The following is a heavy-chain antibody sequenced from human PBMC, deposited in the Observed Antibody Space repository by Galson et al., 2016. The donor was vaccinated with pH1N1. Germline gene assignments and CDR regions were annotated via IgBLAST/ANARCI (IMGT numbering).Heavy chain of an antibody. V-gene: IGHV6-1*01. CDR1: GDSVSSNSAA. CDR2: TYYRSKWYN. Sequence: CAISGDSVSSNSAAWNWIRQSPSRGLEWLGRTYYRSKWYNDYAVSVKSRNTINPDTSKNQFSLQLNSVTPEDTAVYYCARGGFYYDGSGPSYGMDVWGQGTTVTVSS. J-gene: IGHJ6*02. CDR3: ARGGFYYDGSGPSYGMDV. D-gene: IGHD3-22*01.